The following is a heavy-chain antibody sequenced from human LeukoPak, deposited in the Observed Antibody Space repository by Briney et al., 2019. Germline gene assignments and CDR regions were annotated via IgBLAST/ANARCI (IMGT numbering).Heavy chain of an antibody. CDR1: GYTFTSYG. CDR2: ISAYNGNT. CDR3: ARDKPRDQVRSNSGYYYYYGMDV. D-gene: IGHD5-12*01. Sequence: ASVKVSCKASGYTFTSYGISWVRQAPGQGLEWMGWISAYNGNTNYAQKLQGRVTMTTDTSTSTAYMELRSLRSDDTAVYYCARDKPRDQVRSNSGYYYYYGMDVWGQGTTVTVSS. J-gene: IGHJ6*02. V-gene: IGHV1-18*01.